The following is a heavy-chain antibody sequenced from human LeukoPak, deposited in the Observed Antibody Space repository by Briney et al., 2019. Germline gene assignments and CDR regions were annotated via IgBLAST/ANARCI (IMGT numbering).Heavy chain of an antibody. V-gene: IGHV3-9*01. CDR1: GFTFDDYA. Sequence: PGGSLRLSCAASGFTFDDYAMHWVRQAPGKGLEWVSGISWNSGSIGYADSVKGRFTISRDNAKNSLYLQMNSLRAEDTALYYCAKVPRGWSLWGYFDYWGQGTLVTVSS. CDR3: AKVPRGWSLWGYFDY. CDR2: ISWNSGSI. J-gene: IGHJ4*02. D-gene: IGHD6-19*01.